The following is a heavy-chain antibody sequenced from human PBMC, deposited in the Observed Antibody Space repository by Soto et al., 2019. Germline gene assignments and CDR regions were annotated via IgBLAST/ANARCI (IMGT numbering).Heavy chain of an antibody. D-gene: IGHD6-6*01. Sequence: QVQLVESGGGVVQPGRSLRLSCAASGFTFSSYGMHLVRQAPGKGLEWVAVISYDGSNKYYADSVKGRFTISRDNSKNTLYLQMTSLRAEDTAVYYCAKGPYSSSSNFLDPWGQGTLVTVSS. CDR2: ISYDGSNK. J-gene: IGHJ5*02. CDR1: GFTFSSYG. CDR3: AKGPYSSSSNFLDP. V-gene: IGHV3-30*18.